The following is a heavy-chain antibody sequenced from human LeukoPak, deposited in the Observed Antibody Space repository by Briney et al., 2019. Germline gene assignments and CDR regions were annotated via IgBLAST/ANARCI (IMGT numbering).Heavy chain of an antibody. CDR2: ITGSGGST. J-gene: IGHJ4*02. D-gene: IGHD3-3*01. Sequence: GGSLRLSCAASGFTFSSYAMSWVRQAPGKGLEWVSGITGSGGSTYYADPVKGRFTISRDNSKNTLYLQMNSLRAEDTAIYYCARDERLLSFLKWGQGTLVTVSS. CDR3: ARDERLLSFLK. V-gene: IGHV3-23*01. CDR1: GFTFSSYA.